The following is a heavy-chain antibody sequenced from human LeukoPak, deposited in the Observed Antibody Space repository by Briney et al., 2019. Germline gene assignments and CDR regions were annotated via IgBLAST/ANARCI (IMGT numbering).Heavy chain of an antibody. D-gene: IGHD3-22*01. V-gene: IGHV3-21*01. J-gene: IGHJ3*02. CDR3: ASYYYDSSGYYFPFDI. Sequence: GGSLRLSCAASGFTFSSYSMNWVRQAPGKGLEWVSSISSSSSYIYYADSVKGRLTISRDNAKNSLYLQMNSLRAEDTAVYYCASYYYDSSGYYFPFDIWGQGTMVTVSS. CDR2: ISSSSSYI. CDR1: GFTFSSYS.